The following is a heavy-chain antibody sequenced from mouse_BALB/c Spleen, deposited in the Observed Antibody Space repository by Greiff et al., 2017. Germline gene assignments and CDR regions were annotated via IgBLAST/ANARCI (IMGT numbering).Heavy chain of an antibody. V-gene: IGHV5-6-4*01. CDR3: TRDITTATSYIDY. D-gene: IGHD1-2*01. Sequence: DVMLVESGGGLVKPGGSLKLSCAASGFTFSSYTMSWVRQTPEKRLEWVATISSGGSYTYYPDSVKGRFTISRDNAKNTLYLQMSSLKSEDTAMYYCTRDITTATSYIDYWGQGTTLTVSS. CDR2: ISSGGSYT. J-gene: IGHJ2*01. CDR1: GFTFSSYT.